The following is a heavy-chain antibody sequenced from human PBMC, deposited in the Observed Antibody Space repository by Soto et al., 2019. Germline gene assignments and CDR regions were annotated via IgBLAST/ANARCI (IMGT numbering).Heavy chain of an antibody. CDR2: LSAYNVNT. CDR3: ARGATPIDY. V-gene: IGHV1-18*01. Sequence: QVQLVQSGAEVKKPGSSVKVSCKTSGYTFTNFGLSWVRQAPGQGLEWMGWLSAYNVNTNYAQNFESRVTMTTDTATSTAYMELRSVRTDDTAVEYSARGATPIDYWGQGTLVTVSS. CDR1: GYTFTNFG. J-gene: IGHJ4*02.